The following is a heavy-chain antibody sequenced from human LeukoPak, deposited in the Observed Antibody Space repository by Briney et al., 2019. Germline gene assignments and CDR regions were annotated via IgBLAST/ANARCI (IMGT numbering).Heavy chain of an antibody. J-gene: IGHJ4*02. D-gene: IGHD6-19*01. Sequence: GGSLRLSCAASGFTFSSYAMSWVRQAPGKGLEWVAVIWYDGSNKYYADSVKGRFTISRDNSKNTLYLQMNSLRAEDTAVYHCARDRRIAVAEPSFFDYWGQGTLVTVSS. CDR2: IWYDGSNK. V-gene: IGHV3-33*08. CDR1: GFTFSSYA. CDR3: ARDRRIAVAEPSFFDY.